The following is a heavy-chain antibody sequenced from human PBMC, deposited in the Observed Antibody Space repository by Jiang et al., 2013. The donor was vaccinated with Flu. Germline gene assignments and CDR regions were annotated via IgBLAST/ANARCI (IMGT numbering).Heavy chain of an antibody. J-gene: IGHJ6*02. CDR3: ARVPSWGGYCSGGSCYSYYGMDV. CDR2: TYYRSKWYN. V-gene: IGHV6-1*01. CDR1: GDSVSSNSAA. D-gene: IGHD2-15*01. Sequence: SQTLSLTCAISGDSVSSNSAAWNWIRQSPSRGLEWLGRTYYRSKWYNDYAVSVKSRITINPDTSKNQFSLQLNSVTPEDTAVYYCARVPSWGGYCSGGSCYSYYGMDVWGQGTTVTVSS.